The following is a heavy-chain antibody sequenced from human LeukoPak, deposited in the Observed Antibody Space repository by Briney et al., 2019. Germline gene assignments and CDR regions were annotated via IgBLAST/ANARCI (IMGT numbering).Heavy chain of an antibody. CDR1: GFTFSSYS. J-gene: IGHJ4*02. CDR2: IKSKTDGGTT. V-gene: IGHV3-15*01. Sequence: PGGSLRHTCAASGFTFSSYSMNWVRQAPGKGLEWVGRIKSKTDGGTTDYAAPVKGRFTISRDDSKNTLYLQMNSLKTEDTAVYYCTASTMIVVYYFDYWGQGTLVTVSS. D-gene: IGHD3-22*01. CDR3: TASTMIVVYYFDY.